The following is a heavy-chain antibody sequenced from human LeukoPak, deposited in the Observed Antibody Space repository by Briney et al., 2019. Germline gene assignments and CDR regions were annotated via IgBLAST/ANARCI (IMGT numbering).Heavy chain of an antibody. J-gene: IGHJ4*02. CDR2: ISGSGGST. CDR3: ASSGSYRFDY. D-gene: IGHD1-26*01. Sequence: AGGSLRLSCAASGFTFSSYAMSWVRQAPGKGLEWVSVISGSGGSTYYADSVKGRSTISRDNAKNSLYLQMNSLRDEDTAVYYCASSGSYRFDYWGQGTLVTVSS. CDR1: GFTFSSYA. V-gene: IGHV3-23*01.